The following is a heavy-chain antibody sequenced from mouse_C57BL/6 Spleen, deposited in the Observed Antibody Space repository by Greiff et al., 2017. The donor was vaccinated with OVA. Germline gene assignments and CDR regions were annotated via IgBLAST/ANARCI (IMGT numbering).Heavy chain of an antibody. D-gene: IGHD3-2*02. CDR3: AKRGNSSGDAMDY. Sequence: QVQLQQSGPGLVQPSQSLSITCTVSGFSLTSYGVHWVRQSPGKGLEWLGVIWRGGSTDYNAAFMSRLSITKDNSKSQVFFKMNSLQADDTAIYYCAKRGNSSGDAMDYWGQGTSVTVSS. J-gene: IGHJ4*01. CDR2: IWRGGST. CDR1: GFSLTSYG. V-gene: IGHV2-5*01.